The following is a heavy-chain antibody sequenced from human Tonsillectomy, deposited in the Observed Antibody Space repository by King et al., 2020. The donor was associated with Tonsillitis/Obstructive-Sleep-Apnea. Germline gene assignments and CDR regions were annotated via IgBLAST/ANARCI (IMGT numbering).Heavy chain of an antibody. Sequence: VQLVESGGGLVKPGGSLRLSCAASGFTFSSYSMNWVRQAPGKGLEWVSSISSSSSYIYYADSVKGRFTISRDNAKNSLYLQMNSLRAEDTAVYYCARDIPFPYSSGPFDSWGEGALVTVSS. D-gene: IGHD6-19*01. V-gene: IGHV3-21*01. CDR3: ARDIPFPYSSGPFDS. CDR2: ISSSSSYI. CDR1: GFTFSSYS. J-gene: IGHJ4*02.